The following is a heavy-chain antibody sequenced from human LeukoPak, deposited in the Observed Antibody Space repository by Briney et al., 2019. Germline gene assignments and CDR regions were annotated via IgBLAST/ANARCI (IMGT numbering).Heavy chain of an antibody. V-gene: IGHV3-30*03. Sequence: GGSLRLSCAASGFTFSSFGMHWVRQAPGKGLEWVAVISYDGGDKYYADSVRARFTISRDSSKNTLYLRMNSLRAEDTAVYYCARDYGSGSYYIDNWGQGTLVTVSS. CDR3: ARDYGSGSYYIDN. D-gene: IGHD3-10*01. CDR2: ISYDGGDK. CDR1: GFTFSSFG. J-gene: IGHJ4*02.